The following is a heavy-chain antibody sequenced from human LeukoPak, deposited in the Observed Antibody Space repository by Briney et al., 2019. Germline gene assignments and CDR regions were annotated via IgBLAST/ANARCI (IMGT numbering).Heavy chain of an antibody. CDR1: GRTFSSHA. CDR2: IIPIFGTA. CDR3: ARSKGAYYDSSGYSRVFDY. J-gene: IGHJ4*02. D-gene: IGHD3-22*01. V-gene: IGHV1-69*05. Sequence: SVKVSCKPSGRTFSSHAISWVRQAPGQGREWMGGIIPIFGTANYAQKFQGRVTITTDESTSTAYMELSSLRSEDTAVYYCARSKGAYYDSSGYSRVFDYWGQGTLVTVSS.